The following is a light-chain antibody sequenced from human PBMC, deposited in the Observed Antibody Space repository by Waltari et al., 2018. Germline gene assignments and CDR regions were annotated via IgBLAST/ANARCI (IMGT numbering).Light chain of an antibody. Sequence: DIVMTQSPDSLAVSLAERATIHFKSSHRVLYSSNNKNQLAWYQQKPGQPPKLLIYWASTRESRVPDRFSGSGSGTDFTLTISSLQAEDVAVYYCQQYYITPYTFGQGTKLEIK. CDR2: WAS. V-gene: IGKV4-1*01. CDR1: HRVLYSSNNKNQ. CDR3: QQYYITPYT. J-gene: IGKJ2*01.